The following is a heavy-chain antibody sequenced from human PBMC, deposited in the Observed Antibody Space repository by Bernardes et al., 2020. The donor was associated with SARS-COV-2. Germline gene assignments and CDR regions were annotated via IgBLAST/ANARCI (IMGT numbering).Heavy chain of an antibody. J-gene: IGHJ4*02. V-gene: IGHV4-39*02. Sequence: SETLSLTCTVSGGSISSSSYYWGWIRQPPGKGLEWIGSIYYSGSTYYNPSLKSRVTISRDNAKNSLFLQMKSLRVEDTAFYYCAKSGRFYNGPGSYYSPYYFDDWGQGALVTVSS. D-gene: IGHD3-10*01. CDR2: IYYSGST. CDR1: GGSISSSSYY. CDR3: AKSGRFYNGPGSYYSPYYFDD.